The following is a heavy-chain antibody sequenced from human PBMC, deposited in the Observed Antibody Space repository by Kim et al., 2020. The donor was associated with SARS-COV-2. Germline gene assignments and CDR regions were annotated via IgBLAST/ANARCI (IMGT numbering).Heavy chain of an antibody. CDR1: GFTFTSSA. J-gene: IGHJ6*02. CDR3: AAAGTRWNDALPSMDV. V-gene: IGHV1-58*01. Sequence: SVKVSCKASGFTFTSSAVQWVRQARGQRLEWIGWIVVGSGNTNYAQKFQERVTITRDMSTSTAYMELSSLRSEDTAVYYCAAAGTRWNDALPSMDVWGQGTTVTVSS. D-gene: IGHD1-1*01. CDR2: IVVGSGNT.